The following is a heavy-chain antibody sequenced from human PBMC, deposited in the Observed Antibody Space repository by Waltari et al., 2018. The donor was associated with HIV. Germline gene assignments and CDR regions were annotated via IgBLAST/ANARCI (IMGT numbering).Heavy chain of an antibody. J-gene: IGHJ6*02. V-gene: IGHV4-31*01. CDR3: AKGGAVRSASDPYGMDG. Sequence: QVQLQDSGPGLVKPSQTLSLTSTVSVGSISSGGYYWRWIRQNPGKGLGWIGYIYYRGSTNYNQSLKSLVTISVRPSKNQCCQKLSSVAAEGTTVYYCAKGGAVRSASDPYGMDGWGQGAAVTGSS. CDR2: IYYRGST. D-gene: IGHD3-3*01. CDR1: VGSISSGGYY.